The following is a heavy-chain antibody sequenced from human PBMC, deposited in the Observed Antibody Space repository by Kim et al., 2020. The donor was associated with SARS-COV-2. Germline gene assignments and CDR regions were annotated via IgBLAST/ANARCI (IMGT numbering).Heavy chain of an antibody. V-gene: IGHV3-33*05. Sequence: GGSLRLSCAASGFTFSSYGMHWVRQAPGRGLEWVAVISYDGGNKYYADSVMGRFIISRDNSTKTLYLQMNSLRAEDTTVYYCARDFPGSGSYNSKGMDVWGQGTTVTVSS. CDR1: GFTFSSYG. D-gene: IGHD3-10*01. CDR3: ARDFPGSGSYNSKGMDV. J-gene: IGHJ6*02. CDR2: ISYDGGNK.